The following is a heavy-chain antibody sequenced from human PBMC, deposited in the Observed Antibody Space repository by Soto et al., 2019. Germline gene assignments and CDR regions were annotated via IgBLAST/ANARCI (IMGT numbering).Heavy chain of an antibody. CDR2: INHGGST. Sequence: QVQLQQWGAGLLKPSETLSHTCAVYGGSFSGYYWSWIRQPPGKGLEWIGEINHGGSTNYNPSLKSRVTISVDTSKNQFSLRLSSVTAADTAVYYCAREGVKNWFDPWGQGTLVTVSS. V-gene: IGHV4-34*01. CDR3: AREGVKNWFDP. J-gene: IGHJ5*02. CDR1: GGSFSGYY.